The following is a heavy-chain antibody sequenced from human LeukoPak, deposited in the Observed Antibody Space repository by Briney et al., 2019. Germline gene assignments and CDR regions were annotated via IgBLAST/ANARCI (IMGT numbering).Heavy chain of an antibody. D-gene: IGHD2-2*01. CDR2: ISYDGSNK. J-gene: IGHJ6*02. V-gene: IGHV3-30*18. Sequence: GGSLRLSCAASGFTFSSYGMHWVRQAPGKGLEWVAVISYDGSNKYYADSVKGRFAISRYNSKNTLYLQMNSLRAEDTAVYYCAKDLTYCSSTSCRLRAYYYYYGIDVWGQGTTVTVSS. CDR1: GFTFSSYG. CDR3: AKDLTYCSSTSCRLRAYYYYYGIDV.